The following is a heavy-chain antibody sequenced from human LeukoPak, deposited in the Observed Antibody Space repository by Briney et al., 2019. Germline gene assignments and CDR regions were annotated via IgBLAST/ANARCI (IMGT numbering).Heavy chain of an antibody. CDR1: GGSISSYF. Sequence: SETLSLTCTVSGGSISSYFWTWIRQPAGKGLEWIGRIYISGSTNYNPSLMSRVTMSVDTSKNQFSLKLSSVTAADTAVYYCARERGKLRGDAFDIWGQGTMVTVSS. V-gene: IGHV4-4*07. J-gene: IGHJ3*02. D-gene: IGHD3-16*01. CDR3: ARERGKLRGDAFDI. CDR2: IYISGST.